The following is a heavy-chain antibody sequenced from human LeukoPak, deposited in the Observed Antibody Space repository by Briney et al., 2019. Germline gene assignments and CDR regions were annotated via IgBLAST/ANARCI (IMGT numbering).Heavy chain of an antibody. CDR2: IRSDATTK. Sequence: PGGSLRLSCAASGFTFSNYGMHWVRQAPGKGLEWVTFIRSDATTKFYADSVRGRFTISRDNSKNTMYLQMSSLRAEDTAVYYCAKIRLEESATGYWGQGTLVTVSS. J-gene: IGHJ4*02. V-gene: IGHV3-30*02. D-gene: IGHD2-15*01. CDR3: AKIRLEESATGY. CDR1: GFTFSNYG.